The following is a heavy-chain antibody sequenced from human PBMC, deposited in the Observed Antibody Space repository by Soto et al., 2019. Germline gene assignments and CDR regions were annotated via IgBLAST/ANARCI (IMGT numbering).Heavy chain of an antibody. V-gene: IGHV3-9*01. D-gene: IGHD3-3*01. CDR1: GFTFDDYA. J-gene: IGHJ6*02. Sequence: GGSLRLSCAASGFTFDDYAMHWVRQAPGKGLEWVSGISWNSGSIGYADSVKGRFTISRDNAKNSLYLQMNSLRAEDAALYYCAKDMVWSGYYKSLNYYYGMDVWGQGTTVTVSS. CDR2: ISWNSGSI. CDR3: AKDMVWSGYYKSLNYYYGMDV.